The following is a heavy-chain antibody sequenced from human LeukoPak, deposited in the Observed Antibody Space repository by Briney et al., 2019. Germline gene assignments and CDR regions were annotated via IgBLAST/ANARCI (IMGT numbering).Heavy chain of an antibody. CDR1: GFSFTTYW. CDR2: IKQDGTEK. J-gene: IGHJ4*02. Sequence: GGSLRLSCAASGFSFTTYWVSWVRQAPGKGLEWVANIKQDGTEKYYVDSVKGRFTISRDNAKNSLYLQMNSLRVEDTAVYYCAKLAKYFYGSETYYFFEHWGQGTPVTASP. V-gene: IGHV3-7*01. CDR3: AKLAKYFYGSETYYFFEH. D-gene: IGHD3-10*01.